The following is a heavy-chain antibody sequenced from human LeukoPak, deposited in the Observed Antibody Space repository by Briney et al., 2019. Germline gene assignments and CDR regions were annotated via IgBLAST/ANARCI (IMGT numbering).Heavy chain of an antibody. CDR2: ISSSSNTI. V-gene: IGHV3-48*04. J-gene: IGHJ4*02. CDR3: ATSGYSNIDY. D-gene: IGHD4-11*01. Sequence: GGSLRLSCAASGFIFSSNSMNWVRQAPGKGLEWVSYISSSSNTIYYADSVKGRFTISRDNAKNSLYLQMNSLRAEDTAVYCCATSGYSNIDYWGQGTLVTVSS. CDR1: GFIFSSNS.